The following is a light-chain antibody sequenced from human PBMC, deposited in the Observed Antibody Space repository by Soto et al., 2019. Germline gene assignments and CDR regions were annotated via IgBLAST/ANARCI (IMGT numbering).Light chain of an antibody. V-gene: IGLV2-14*01. CDR3: SSYTSSSTVV. CDR2: DVS. Sequence: QSALTQPASVFGSPGHSITISCTGTSSDVGGYNYVSWYQQHPGKAPKLMIYDVSNRPSGVSNRFSGSKSGNTASLTISGLQAEDEADYYCSSYTSSSTVVFGGGTKHTVL. CDR1: SSDVGGYNY. J-gene: IGLJ2*01.